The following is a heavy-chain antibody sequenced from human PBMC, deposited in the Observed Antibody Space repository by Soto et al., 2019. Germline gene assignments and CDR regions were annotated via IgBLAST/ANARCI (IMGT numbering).Heavy chain of an antibody. V-gene: IGHV3-73*02. D-gene: IGHD1-26*01. J-gene: IGHJ4*02. CDR2: IRSKANNYAT. Sequence: EVQLVESGGGLVQPGGSLKLSCVASGYTFSDSAMHWVRQASGKGLEWVGRIRSKANNYATVYAASVKGRFTISRDDSKNPAYLQMNSLKTEDTAVYYCARLWSAREPNFDSWGQGTLVSVSS. CDR3: ARLWSAREPNFDS. CDR1: GYTFSDSA.